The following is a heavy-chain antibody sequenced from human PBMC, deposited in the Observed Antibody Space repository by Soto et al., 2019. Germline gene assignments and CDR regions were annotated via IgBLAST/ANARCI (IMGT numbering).Heavy chain of an antibody. V-gene: IGHV1-69*04. CDR3: AIARRRYYVTNAYTALDI. CDR1: GYTFTSYG. D-gene: IGHD1-26*01. Sequence: SVKVTCKASGYTFTSYGISWVRQAPGQGLEWMGRTIPLLNIANYAQKFQGRVTISADKSTNTAYMELSSLRSDDTAVFYCAIARRRYYVTNAYTALDILGHGTMDTV. CDR2: TIPLLNIA. J-gene: IGHJ3*02.